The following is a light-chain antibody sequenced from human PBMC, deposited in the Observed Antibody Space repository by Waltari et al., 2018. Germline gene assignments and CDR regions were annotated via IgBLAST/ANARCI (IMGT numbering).Light chain of an antibody. Sequence: EIVLTQSPATLSLSPGERATLSCRASQSVSSYLAWYQQKPGQAPRLLIYDPPNRATGIPARFSGSGSGTDFTLTISSLEPEDFAVYYCQQRSNWPPLTFGGGTKVEIK. CDR3: QQRSNWPPLT. CDR1: QSVSSY. V-gene: IGKV3-11*01. J-gene: IGKJ4*01. CDR2: DPP.